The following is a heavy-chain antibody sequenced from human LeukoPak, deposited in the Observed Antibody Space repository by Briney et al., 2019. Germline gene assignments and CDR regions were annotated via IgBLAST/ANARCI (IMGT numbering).Heavy chain of an antibody. CDR1: GFTFSNYA. J-gene: IGHJ4*02. V-gene: IGHV3-23*01. CDR3: AKVLVRGVIITAFDY. Sequence: GGSLRLSCAASGFTFSNYAMSWVRQAPGKGLEWVSTISGGGGGAYYADSVRGRFTISRDNSKNTLYLQMNSLRAEDTAVYYCAKVLVRGVIITAFDYWGQGTLVTVSS. CDR2: ISGGGGGA. D-gene: IGHD3-10*01.